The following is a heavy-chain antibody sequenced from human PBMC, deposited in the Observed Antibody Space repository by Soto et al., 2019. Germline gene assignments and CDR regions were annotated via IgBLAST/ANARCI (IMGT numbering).Heavy chain of an antibody. D-gene: IGHD3-22*01. V-gene: IGHV1-69*12. CDR3: ARANRPYYDSSGYSTIDY. CDR1: GGTFSSYA. J-gene: IGHJ4*02. Sequence: QVQLVQSGAEVKKPGSSVKVSCKASGGTFSSYAISWVRQAPGQGLEWMGGIIPIFGTANYAQKFQGRVTITADESTSRAYMELSSLRSEDTAVYYCARANRPYYDSSGYSTIDYWGQGTLVTVSS. CDR2: IIPIFGTA.